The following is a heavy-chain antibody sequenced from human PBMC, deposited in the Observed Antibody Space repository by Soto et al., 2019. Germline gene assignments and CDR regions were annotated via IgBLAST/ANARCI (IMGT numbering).Heavy chain of an antibody. CDR1: GYSISSGYY. J-gene: IGHJ3*02. CDR3: ARGGRGARNRGAFDI. CDR2: IYHGGST. D-gene: IGHD3-10*01. Sequence: PSETLSLTCAVSGYSISSGYYWGWLRQPPGEGLEWIGSIYHGGSTYYNPSLNSRVTLSIDMTNNHVSLILNSVTAADTAVYYCARGGRGARNRGAFDIWGQGTMVTVSS. V-gene: IGHV4-38-2*01.